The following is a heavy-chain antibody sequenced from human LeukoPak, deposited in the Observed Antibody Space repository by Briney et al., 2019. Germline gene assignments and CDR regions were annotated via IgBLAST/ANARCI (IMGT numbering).Heavy chain of an antibody. J-gene: IGHJ4*02. D-gene: IGHD3-10*01. CDR1: GYTFTGYY. CDR2: INPNSGGT. V-gene: IGHV1-2*02. Sequence: ASVKVSCKASGYTFTGYYMHWVRQAPGQGLEWMGWINPNSGGTNYAQKFQGRVTMTRDTSISTAYMELSRLRSDDTAVYYCARDKSPYYYNSGSYYNDYDYWGQGTLVTVSS. CDR3: ARDKSPYYYNSGSYYNDYDY.